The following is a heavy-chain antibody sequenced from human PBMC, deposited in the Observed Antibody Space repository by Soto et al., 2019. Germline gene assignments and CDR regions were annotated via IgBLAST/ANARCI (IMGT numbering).Heavy chain of an antibody. CDR3: AKEKDYDYVWGSSRYTSDY. CDR2: LSVSGGT. CDR1: GFTFSGYA. Sequence: EVNLVESGGGLVQPGGSLRLSCAASGFTFSGYAMSWVRQAPGKGLEWVSGLSVSGGTLYADSVKGRFTISRDNSKNTLYLQMNSLRADDAAIYYFAKEKDYDYVWGSSRYTSDYWGQGTLVTVSS. D-gene: IGHD3-16*02. J-gene: IGHJ4*02. V-gene: IGHV3-23*04.